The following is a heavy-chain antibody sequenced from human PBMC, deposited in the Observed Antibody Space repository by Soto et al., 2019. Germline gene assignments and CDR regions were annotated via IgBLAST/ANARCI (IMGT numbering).Heavy chain of an antibody. CDR2: IIPIFSTP. D-gene: IGHD3-22*01. J-gene: IGHJ3*02. V-gene: IGHV1-69*01. CDR3: ARDNGQREYYDSSLAAFDI. CDR1: GGTFSSYA. Sequence: QVQLVQSGAEVKKPGSSVKVSCKASGGTFSSYAISWVRQAPGQGLEWMVGIIPIFSTPNYAQKFPGGVTITADESTSTAYRELSRLRSEDTAVYYFARDNGQREYYDSSLAAFDIWVQGTMVTVSS.